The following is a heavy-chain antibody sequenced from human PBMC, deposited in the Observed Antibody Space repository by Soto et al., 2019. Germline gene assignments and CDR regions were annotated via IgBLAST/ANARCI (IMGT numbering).Heavy chain of an antibody. Sequence: QLQLQESGPGLVKPSETLSLTCTVSGGSISSSSYYWGWIRQPPGKGLEWIGSIYYSGSTYYNPSLKSRVTISVDTSKNQFSLKLSSVTAADTAVYYCARHPTNTIKGEYFQHWGQGTLVTVSS. D-gene: IGHD3-10*01. J-gene: IGHJ1*01. V-gene: IGHV4-39*01. CDR2: IYYSGST. CDR3: ARHPTNTIKGEYFQH. CDR1: GGSISSSSYY.